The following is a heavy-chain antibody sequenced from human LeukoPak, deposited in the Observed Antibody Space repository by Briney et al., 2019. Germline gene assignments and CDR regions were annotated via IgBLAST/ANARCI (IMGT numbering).Heavy chain of an antibody. Sequence: SETLSLTCTVSGGSISSYYWSWIRQPAGKGLEWIGRIYTSGSTNYNPSLKSRVTMSVDTSKNQFSLKLSSVTAADTAVYYCARAAPKYCSSTSCYTWDWFDPWGQGTLVTVSS. CDR1: GGSISSYY. D-gene: IGHD2-2*02. CDR3: ARAAPKYCSSTSCYTWDWFDP. V-gene: IGHV4-4*07. J-gene: IGHJ5*02. CDR2: IYTSGST.